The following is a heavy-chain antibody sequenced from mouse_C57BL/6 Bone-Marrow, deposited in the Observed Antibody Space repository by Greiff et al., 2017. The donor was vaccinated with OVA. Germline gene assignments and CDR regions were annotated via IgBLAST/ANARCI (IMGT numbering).Heavy chain of an antibody. Sequence: EVKLLESGGDLVKPGGSLKLSCAASGFTFSSYGMSWVRQTPDKRLEWVATISSGGSYTYYPDSVKGRFTISRDNAKNTLYLQMSSLKSEDTAMDYCARHKILYAMDYWGQGTSVTVSS. CDR1: GFTFSSYG. CDR3: ARHKILYAMDY. J-gene: IGHJ4*01. V-gene: IGHV5-6*01. CDR2: ISSGGSYT.